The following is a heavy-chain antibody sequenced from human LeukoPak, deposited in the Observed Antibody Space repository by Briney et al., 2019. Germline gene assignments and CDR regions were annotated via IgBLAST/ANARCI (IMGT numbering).Heavy chain of an antibody. J-gene: IGHJ4*02. Sequence: GASVKVSCKASGYTFTSYGISWVRQAPGQGLEWMGWISAYNGNTNYAQKLQGRVTMTTDTSTSTAYMELRSLRSDDTAVYYCARDDSTVRGPRGWWDYWGQGTLVTVSS. V-gene: IGHV1-18*01. CDR2: ISAYNGNT. CDR3: ARDDSTVRGPRGWWDY. CDR1: GYTFTSYG. D-gene: IGHD3-10*01.